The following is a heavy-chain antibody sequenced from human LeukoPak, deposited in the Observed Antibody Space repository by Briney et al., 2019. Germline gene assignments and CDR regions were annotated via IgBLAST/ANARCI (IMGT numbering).Heavy chain of an antibody. Sequence: AGGSLRLSCAASGFTFSAYNMNWVRQAPEKGLEWVSYIGSSSSPIYYANSVKGRFTISRDNAKNSLYLQMDSLRAEDTAVYYCARDQAYSFDYWGQGTLVTVSS. CDR3: ARDQAYSFDY. D-gene: IGHD4-11*01. V-gene: IGHV3-48*01. CDR2: IGSSSSPI. J-gene: IGHJ4*02. CDR1: GFTFSAYN.